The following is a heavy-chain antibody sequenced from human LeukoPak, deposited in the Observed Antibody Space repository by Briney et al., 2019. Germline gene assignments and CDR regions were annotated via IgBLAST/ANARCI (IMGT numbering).Heavy chain of an antibody. CDR3: AKDPRIVQMPVWFDP. Sequence: GGSLRLSCAASGFTLSSYGMSWVRQAPGKGLECVSLISGSGVSTYYADSAKGRFTISRDNSKNMLYLQMNSLRAEDTAVYYCAKDPRIVQMPVWFDPWGQGTLVTVSS. V-gene: IGHV3-23*01. CDR2: ISGSGVST. CDR1: GFTLSSYG. D-gene: IGHD1-26*01. J-gene: IGHJ5*02.